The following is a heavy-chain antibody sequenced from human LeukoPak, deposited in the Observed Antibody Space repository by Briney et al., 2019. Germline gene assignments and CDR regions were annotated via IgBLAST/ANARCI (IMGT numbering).Heavy chain of an antibody. J-gene: IGHJ4*02. CDR3: ARDLYGASHDY. CDR2: IYSSGMT. CDR1: GFTVSSNY. Sequence: PGGSLRLSCAASGFTVSSNYMSWVRQAPGKGLEWVSVIYSSGMTYYADSVKGRFTISRDNSKNTLYLHMNSLRAEDTAVYYCARDLYGASHDYWGQGTLVTVSS. V-gene: IGHV3-53*01. D-gene: IGHD4-17*01.